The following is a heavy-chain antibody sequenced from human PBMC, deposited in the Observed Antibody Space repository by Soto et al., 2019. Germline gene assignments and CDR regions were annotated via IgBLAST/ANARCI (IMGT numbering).Heavy chain of an antibody. CDR3: ATTVTTFWFDP. CDR1: GGSFSGYY. CDR2: INHSGST. D-gene: IGHD4-4*01. Sequence: SETLSLTCAVYGGSFSGYYWSWIRRPPGKGLEWIGEINHSGSTNYNPSLKSRVTISVDTSKNQFSLKLSSVTAADTAVYYCATTVTTFWFDPWGQGTLVTVSS. V-gene: IGHV4-34*01. J-gene: IGHJ5*02.